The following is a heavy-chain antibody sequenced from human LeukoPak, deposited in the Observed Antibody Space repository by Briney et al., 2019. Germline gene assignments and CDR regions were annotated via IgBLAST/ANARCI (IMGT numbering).Heavy chain of an antibody. J-gene: IGHJ4*02. CDR1: GYTFTGYY. V-gene: IGHV1-2*02. D-gene: IGHD3-22*01. Sequence: ASVTVSCKASGYTFTGYYMHWVRQAPGQGLEWTGWVNPNSGGTNYAQQFPGRVTMTRDTSISTAYMELSRLRSDDTAVYYCARGHDSSGYIPDYWGQGTLVTVSS. CDR2: VNPNSGGT. CDR3: ARGHDSSGYIPDY.